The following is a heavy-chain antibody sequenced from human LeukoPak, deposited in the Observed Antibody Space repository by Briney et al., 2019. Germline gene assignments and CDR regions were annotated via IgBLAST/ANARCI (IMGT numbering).Heavy chain of an antibody. D-gene: IGHD3-22*01. CDR2: IYYTGST. CDR1: GGSISSYY. CDR3: TRGRPYYDSSDYYYPLFDY. Sequence: SETLSLICTVSGGSISSYYWSWIRQPPGKGLEWIGYIYYTGSTNYNPSLKSRVTISVDTSKNQFSLKLSSVTAADTAVYYCTRGRPYYDSSDYYYPLFDYWGQGTLVTVSS. J-gene: IGHJ4*02. V-gene: IGHV4-59*01.